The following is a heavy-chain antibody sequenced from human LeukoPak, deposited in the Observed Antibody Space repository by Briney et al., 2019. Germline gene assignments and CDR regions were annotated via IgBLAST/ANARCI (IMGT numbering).Heavy chain of an antibody. V-gene: IGHV1-2*02. D-gene: IGHD2-15*01. CDR3: ARRYCSGGSCYLFDY. CDR1: GYTFTGYY. CDR2: INPNSGGT. Sequence: ASVKVSCKASGYTFTGYYMHWVRQAPGQGLEWMGWINPNSGGTNYAQKFQGRVTMTRDTSISTAYMELSRLRSDDTAVYYCARRYCSGGSCYLFDYWGQGTLVTVSS. J-gene: IGHJ4*02.